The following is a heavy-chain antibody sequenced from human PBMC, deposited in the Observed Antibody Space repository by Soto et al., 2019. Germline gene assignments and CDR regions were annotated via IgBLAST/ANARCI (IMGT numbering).Heavy chain of an antibody. V-gene: IGHV3-30*18. CDR1: GFIFSTYG. D-gene: IGHD3-10*01. CDR2: ISYDGSNK. CDR3: AKGWVRGVIIGCAFDI. J-gene: IGHJ3*02. Sequence: GGSLRLSCAASGFIFSTYGMHWVRQAPGKGLEWVAVISYDGSNKFYADSVKGRFTISRDNSKNTLYLQMNSLRAEDTAVYYCAKGWVRGVIIGCAFDIWGQGTMVTVSS.